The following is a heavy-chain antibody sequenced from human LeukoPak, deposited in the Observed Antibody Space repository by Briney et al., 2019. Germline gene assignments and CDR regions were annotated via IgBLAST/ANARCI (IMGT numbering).Heavy chain of an antibody. CDR3: ARTVVVPAAIYYYYYGMDV. CDR2: IYTSGGT. J-gene: IGHJ6*02. Sequence: SETLSLTCTVSGGSISSGSYYWSWIRQPAGKGLEWIGRIYTSGGTNYNPSLKSRVTISVDTSKNQFSLKLSSVTAADTAVYYCARTVVVPAAIYYYYYGMDVWGQGTTVTVSS. D-gene: IGHD2-2*01. V-gene: IGHV4-61*02. CDR1: GGSISSGSYY.